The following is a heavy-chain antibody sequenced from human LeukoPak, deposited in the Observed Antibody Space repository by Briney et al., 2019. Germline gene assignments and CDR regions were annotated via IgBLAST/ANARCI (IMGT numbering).Heavy chain of an antibody. D-gene: IGHD5-18*01. CDR1: GFTFSSYA. CDR3: ARGPQLWVFDY. CDR2: ISYDGSNK. J-gene: IGHJ4*02. V-gene: IGHV3-30-3*01. Sequence: GGSLRLSCAASGFTFSSYAMHWVRQAPGKGLEWVAVISYDGSNKYYADSVKGRFTISRDNSKNTLYLQMNSLRAEDTAVYYCARGPQLWVFDYWGQGTLVTVSS.